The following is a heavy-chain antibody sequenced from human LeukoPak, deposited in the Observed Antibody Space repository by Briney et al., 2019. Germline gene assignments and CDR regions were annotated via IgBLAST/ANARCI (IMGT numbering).Heavy chain of an antibody. CDR2: IYNSGT. J-gene: IGHJ4*02. Sequence: SETLSLTSTVSGGSISSYYWSWIRQPPGKGLEWIGYIYNSGTNYNPSLKSRVTISVDTSKKQFSLKLSSLTAADTAVYYCARGGYSYGDYCDYWGQGTLVTVSS. CDR1: GGSISSYY. V-gene: IGHV4-59*01. D-gene: IGHD5-18*01. CDR3: ARGGYSYGDYCDY.